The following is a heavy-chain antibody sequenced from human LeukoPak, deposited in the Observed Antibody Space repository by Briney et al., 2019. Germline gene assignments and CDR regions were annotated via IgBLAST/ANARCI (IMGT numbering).Heavy chain of an antibody. CDR2: ISSSSSTK. Sequence: GGSLRLSCAASGFTFSSYSMNWVRQAPGKGLEWVSYISSSSSTKYYADSVKGRFTISRDNAKNSLYLQMNSLRAEDTAVYYCAREGYGGTDYWGQGTLVTVSS. J-gene: IGHJ4*02. CDR3: AREGYGGTDY. D-gene: IGHD4-23*01. CDR1: GFTFSSYS. V-gene: IGHV3-48*01.